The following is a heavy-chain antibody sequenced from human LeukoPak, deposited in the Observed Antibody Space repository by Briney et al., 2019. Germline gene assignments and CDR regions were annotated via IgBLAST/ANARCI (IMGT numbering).Heavy chain of an antibody. V-gene: IGHV1-24*01. D-gene: IGHD3-3*01. Sequence: GASVKVSCKASGYTFTEFSIHWVRQTPGKGLEWLGGINPKSGERVYAQNFQGRVTISEDKSTNTPYMEVSSLRAEDTAIYYCADFRVVTNWFDPWGQGTLVTVSS. CDR1: GYTFTEFS. J-gene: IGHJ5*02. CDR3: ADFRVVTNWFDP. CDR2: INPKSGER.